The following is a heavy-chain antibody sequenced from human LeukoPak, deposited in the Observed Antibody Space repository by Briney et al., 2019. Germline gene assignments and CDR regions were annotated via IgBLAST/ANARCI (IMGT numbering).Heavy chain of an antibody. V-gene: IGHV1-2*02. CDR2: INPNSGGT. CDR3: ARGLKARYYDILTGYFAYMDV. J-gene: IGHJ6*03. CDR1: GYTFTGYY. D-gene: IGHD3-9*01. Sequence: ASVKVSCKASGYTFTGYYMHWVRQAPGQGLEWMGWINPNSGGTNYAQKFQGRVTMTRDTSISTAYMELSRLRAEDTALYYCARGLKARYYDILTGYFAYMDVWGKGTTVTVSS.